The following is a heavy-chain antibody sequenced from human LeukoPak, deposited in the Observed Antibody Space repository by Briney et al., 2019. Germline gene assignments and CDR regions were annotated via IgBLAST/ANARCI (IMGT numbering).Heavy chain of an antibody. Sequence: PSETLSLTCSVSGVSFSSHYWSWIRQPPGRGLEWIGYMFDSKNTKDNPSLKSRITLSADTSKNQFSLRLNSVTAADTAVYYCATIKRESIFGYFDFWGQGILVTVSS. J-gene: IGHJ4*02. CDR2: MFDSKNT. CDR3: ATIKRESIFGYFDF. V-gene: IGHV4-59*11. D-gene: IGHD3-3*02. CDR1: GVSFSSHY.